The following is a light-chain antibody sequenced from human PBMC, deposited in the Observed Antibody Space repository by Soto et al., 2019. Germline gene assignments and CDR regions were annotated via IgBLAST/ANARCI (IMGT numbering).Light chain of an antibody. Sequence: QSALTQPASVSGSPGQSITISCTGTSSDVGDYNFVSWYQQYPGKAPKLLIYEVSNRPSGVSNRFSGSKSGNTASLTISGLQAEDEADYYRSSFTPSNTWVFGGGTKVTVL. CDR1: SSDVGDYNF. CDR2: EVS. V-gene: IGLV2-14*01. CDR3: SSFTPSNTWV. J-gene: IGLJ3*02.